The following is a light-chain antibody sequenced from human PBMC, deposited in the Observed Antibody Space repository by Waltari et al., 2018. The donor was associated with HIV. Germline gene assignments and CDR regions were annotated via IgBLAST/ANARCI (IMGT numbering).Light chain of an antibody. J-gene: IGLJ3*02. CDR2: AVD. V-gene: IGLV2-14*02. CDR3: SSYRNNYVLV. CDR1: GNGVHTYQL. Sequence: QSALTQPASVSGSPGQSITISCTGIGNGVHTYQLVSWYQQQPDKAPQLIIYAVDTRHSGVSYLFSGSKSGNTASLTISGLQAEDEAYYYCSSYRNNYVLVFGGGTKLTVL.